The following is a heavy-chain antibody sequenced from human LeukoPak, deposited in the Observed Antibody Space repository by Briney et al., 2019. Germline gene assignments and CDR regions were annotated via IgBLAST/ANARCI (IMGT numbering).Heavy chain of an antibody. CDR1: GFTFSSYS. V-gene: IGHV3-23*01. J-gene: IGHJ4*02. D-gene: IGHD3-22*01. CDR3: AKLPTYPYYYDSSAGY. CDR2: ISGSGGST. Sequence: GGSLRLSCAASGFTFSSYSMNWVRQAPGKGLEWVSAISGSGGSTYYADSVKGRFTISRDNSKNTLYLQMNSLRAEDTAVYYCAKLPTYPYYYDSSAGYWGQGTLVTVSS.